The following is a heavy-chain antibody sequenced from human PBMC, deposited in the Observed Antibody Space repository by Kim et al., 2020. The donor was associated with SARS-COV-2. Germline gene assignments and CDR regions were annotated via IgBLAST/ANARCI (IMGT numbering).Heavy chain of an antibody. CDR3: ASNYYGSGSYRRNIVFDY. V-gene: IGHV4-39*07. J-gene: IGHJ4*02. Sequence: KSRVTISVDTSKNQFSLKLSSVTAADTAVYYCASNYYGSGSYRRNIVFDYWGQGTLVTVSS. D-gene: IGHD3-10*01.